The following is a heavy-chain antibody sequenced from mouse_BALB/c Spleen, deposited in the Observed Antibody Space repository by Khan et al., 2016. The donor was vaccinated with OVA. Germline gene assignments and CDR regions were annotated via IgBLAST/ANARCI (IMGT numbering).Heavy chain of an antibody. CDR1: GFTFSSFV. Sequence: EVELVESGGGLVEPGGSLKLSCAASGFTFSSFVMSWVRQTPEKRLEWVATISSAATYTYYPDSIKGRFTISRDNAKNTLYLHMNSLRSDDMAIYYCTNGNYGWFAYWGLGTLVTVST. CDR2: ISSAATYT. CDR3: TNGNYGWFAY. D-gene: IGHD2-1*01. J-gene: IGHJ3*01. V-gene: IGHV5-9-1*01.